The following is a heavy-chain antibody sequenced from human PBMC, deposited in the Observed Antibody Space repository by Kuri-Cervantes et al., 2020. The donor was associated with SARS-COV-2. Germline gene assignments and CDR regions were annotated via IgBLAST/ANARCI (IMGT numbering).Heavy chain of an antibody. D-gene: IGHD6-19*01. CDR2: FDPEDGET. V-gene: IGHV1-24*01. CDR1: GGTFSSYA. Sequence: ASVKVSCKASGGTFSSYAISWVRQAPGKGLEWMGGFDPEDGETIYAQKFQGRVTMTEDTSTDTAYMELSSLRSEDTAVYYCATFSSGWYEGREHDYWGQGTLVTVSS. CDR3: ATFSSGWYEGREHDY. J-gene: IGHJ4*02.